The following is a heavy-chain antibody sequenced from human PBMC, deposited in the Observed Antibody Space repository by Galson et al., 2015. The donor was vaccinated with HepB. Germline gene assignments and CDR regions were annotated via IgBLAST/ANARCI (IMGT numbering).Heavy chain of an antibody. J-gene: IGHJ4*02. V-gene: IGHV3-9*01. D-gene: IGHD6-6*01. CDR3: AKDGGYSCSSRGRSFDY. CDR1: GFTLDDYG. Sequence: SLRLSCAASGFTLDDYGMHWVRQAPGKGLEWVSGISWNSGSIGYADSVKGRFTISRDNAKNSLYLQMNSLRAEDTALYYCAKDGGYSCSSRGRSFDYWGQGTLVTVSS. CDR2: ISWNSGSI.